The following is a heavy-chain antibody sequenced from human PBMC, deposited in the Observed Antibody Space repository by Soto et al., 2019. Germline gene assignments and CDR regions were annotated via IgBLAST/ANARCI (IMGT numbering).Heavy chain of an antibody. V-gene: IGHV1-18*01. CDR1: GYTFTGFG. D-gene: IGHD2-21*02. J-gene: IGHJ5*02. CDR2: ISTYNGNT. Sequence: QVQLVQSGTEVRKPGASVKVSCKASGYTFTGFGITWVRQAPGQGLEWMGWISTYNGNTKYAQKFQGRVTMTTDTSPSTAYMELRSLRSDDTAVYYWGRDHRGGNSGGRFDPWGQGTLVTVSS. CDR3: GRDHRGGNSGGRFDP.